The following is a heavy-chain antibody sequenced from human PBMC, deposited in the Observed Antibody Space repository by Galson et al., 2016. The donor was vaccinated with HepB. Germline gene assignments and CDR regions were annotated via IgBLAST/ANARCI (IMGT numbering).Heavy chain of an antibody. CDR3: ARNLNVITSGGVIVTDTFDI. D-gene: IGHD3-16*02. J-gene: IGHJ3*02. CDR1: GFTFRNYA. CDR2: ISYDGGIK. Sequence: SLRLSCAASGFTFRNYAMHWVRQAPGKGLEWVAVISYDGGIKTYADSVKGRFTISRDNSKNSLFLLMNSLRAEDTAVYYCARNLNVITSGGVIVTDTFDIWGQGTMVTVSS. V-gene: IGHV3-30-3*01.